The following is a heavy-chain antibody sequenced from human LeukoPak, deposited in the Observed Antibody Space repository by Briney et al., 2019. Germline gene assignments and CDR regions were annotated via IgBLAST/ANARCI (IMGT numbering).Heavy chain of an antibody. CDR3: ARSLDDYGDYGAFDI. J-gene: IGHJ3*02. Sequence: SETLSLTCAVSGGSISSGGYSWSWIRQPPGKGLEWIGYIYHSGSTYYNPSLKSRVTISVDRSKNQFSLKLSSVIAADTAVYYCARSLDDYGDYGAFDIWGQGTMVTVSS. CDR1: GGSISSGGYS. CDR2: IYHSGST. D-gene: IGHD4-17*01. V-gene: IGHV4-30-2*01.